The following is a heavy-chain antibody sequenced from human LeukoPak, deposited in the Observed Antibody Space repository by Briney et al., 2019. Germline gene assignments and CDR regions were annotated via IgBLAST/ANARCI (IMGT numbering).Heavy chain of an antibody. J-gene: IGHJ3*02. CDR1: GYTFTGYY. D-gene: IGHD1-26*01. CDR3: ARLRELPQHDAFDI. V-gene: IGHV1-2*06. CDR2: INPNSGGT. Sequence: ASVKVSCKASGYTFTGYYMHWVRQAPGQGLEWMGRINPNSGGTNYAQKFQGRVTMTRDTSISTAYMELSRLRSDDTAVNYCARLRELPQHDAFDIWGQGTMVTVSS.